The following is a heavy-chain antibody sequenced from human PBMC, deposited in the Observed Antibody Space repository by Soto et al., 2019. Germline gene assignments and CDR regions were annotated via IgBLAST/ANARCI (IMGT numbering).Heavy chain of an antibody. D-gene: IGHD2-2*02. V-gene: IGHV4-30-2*01. CDR3: ARGCSSASCYTGFDP. CDR1: GGSISSGPYS. CDR2: IYYSGKT. J-gene: IGHJ5*02. Sequence: SETLSLTCTVSGGSISSGPYSWTWIRQPPGKGLEWLGYIYYSGKTDYNPSLRSRVTISVDRSNNQFSLILTSVTAADSAVYFCARGCSSASCYTGFDPWGQGTLGTVSS.